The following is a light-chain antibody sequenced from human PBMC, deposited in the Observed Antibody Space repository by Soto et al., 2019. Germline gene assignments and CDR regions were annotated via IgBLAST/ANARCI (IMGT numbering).Light chain of an antibody. CDR2: AAS. CDR1: QGISNY. CDR3: QKYNSAPFT. J-gene: IGKJ4*02. V-gene: IGKV1-27*01. Sequence: DIQMTQSPSSLSASVGDRVTITCRASQGISNYLAWYQQKPGKVPKLLIYAASTVQSGVPSRFSGSGSWIDFTLTSSSLQPEDVSTYYCQKYNSAPFTVGGGTKVEIK.